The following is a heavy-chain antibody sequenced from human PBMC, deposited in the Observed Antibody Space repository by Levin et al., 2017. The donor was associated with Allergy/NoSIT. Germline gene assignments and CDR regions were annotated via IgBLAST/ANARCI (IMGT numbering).Heavy chain of an antibody. J-gene: IGHJ3*02. CDR2: LNSDGSIT. Sequence: GGSLRLSCAASGFTFSSYWMHWVRQAPGKGLVWVSRLNSDGSITSYADSVKGRFTISRDNAKNTLYLQMNSLRVEDTAVYYCAREFKAPYYYDTSGFRDALDIWGQGTMVTVSS. CDR3: AREFKAPYYYDTSGFRDALDI. D-gene: IGHD3-22*01. CDR1: GFTFSSYW. V-gene: IGHV3-74*01.